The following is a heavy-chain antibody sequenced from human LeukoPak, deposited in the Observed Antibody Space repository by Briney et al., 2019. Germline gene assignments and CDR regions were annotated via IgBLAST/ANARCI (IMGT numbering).Heavy chain of an antibody. CDR3: ARDRCSFWSGGTGAFDI. V-gene: IGHV1-69*13. CDR2: IIPIFGTA. CDR1: GGTFSSYA. Sequence: SVKVSCKASGGTFSSYAISWVRQAPGQGLEWMGGIIPIFGTANYAQKFQGRVTITADESTSTAYMELSSLRSEDTAVYYCARDRCSFWSGGTGAFDIWGQGTMVTVSS. J-gene: IGHJ3*02. D-gene: IGHD3-3*01.